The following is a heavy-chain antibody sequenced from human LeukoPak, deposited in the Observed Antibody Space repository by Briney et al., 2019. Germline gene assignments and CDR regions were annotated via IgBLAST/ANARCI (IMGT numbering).Heavy chain of an antibody. CDR2: ISSSGSTI. V-gene: IGHV3-48*03. J-gene: IGHJ4*02. CDR3: ATGGVHYYDSSADY. CDR1: GFTFSSYE. D-gene: IGHD3-22*01. Sequence: GGSLRLSCAASGFTFSSYEMNWVRQAPGKGLEWVSYISSSGSTIYYADSVKGRFTISRDNAKNSLYLQMDSLRGEDTAVYYCATGGVHYYDSSADYWGQGTLVTVSS.